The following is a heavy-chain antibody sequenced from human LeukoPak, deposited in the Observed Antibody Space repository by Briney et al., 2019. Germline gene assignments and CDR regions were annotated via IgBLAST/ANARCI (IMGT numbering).Heavy chain of an antibody. V-gene: IGHV3-23*01. CDR3: AKDPLLDY. CDR2: ISGSGGST. J-gene: IGHJ4*02. D-gene: IGHD2-21*01. Sequence: GGSLGLSCAPAGFTFTSYAMSGVGPPPGKGLEWVSAISGSGGSTYYADSVKGRFTISRDNSKNTLYLQMNSLRAEDTAVYYCAKDPLLDYWGQGTLVTVSS. CDR1: GFTFTSYA.